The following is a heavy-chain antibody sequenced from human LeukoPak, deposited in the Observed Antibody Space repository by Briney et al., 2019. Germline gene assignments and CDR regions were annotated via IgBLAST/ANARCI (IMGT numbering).Heavy chain of an antibody. D-gene: IGHD3-3*01. Sequence: SETLSLTCLVSVGSISSHFWSWIRQPPGKGLEWIGYIYYSGSTNYNPALKSRVTISVDTSKNQFSLKLRSVTAADTAVYYCARWGATYDFWSGYYPPHFDYWGQGTLVTVSS. J-gene: IGHJ4*02. CDR3: ARWGATYDFWSGYYPPHFDY. CDR1: VGSISSHF. CDR2: IYYSGST. V-gene: IGHV4-59*11.